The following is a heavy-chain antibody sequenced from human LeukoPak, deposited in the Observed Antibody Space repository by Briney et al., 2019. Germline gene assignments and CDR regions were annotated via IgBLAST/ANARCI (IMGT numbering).Heavy chain of an antibody. V-gene: IGHV4-39*07. CDR1: GGSISSSSYY. CDR3: AKAVTTGLDYFDY. D-gene: IGHD4-17*01. CDR2: IYYSGST. Sequence: SETLSLTCTVSGGSISSSSYYWGWIRQPPGKGLEWIGSIYYSGSTYYNPSLKSRVTISVDTSKNQFSLKLSSVTAADTAVYYCAKAVTTGLDYFDYWGQGTLVTVSS. J-gene: IGHJ4*02.